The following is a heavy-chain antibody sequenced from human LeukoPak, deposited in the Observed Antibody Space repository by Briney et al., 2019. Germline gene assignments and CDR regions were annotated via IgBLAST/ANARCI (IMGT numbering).Heavy chain of an antibody. J-gene: IGHJ5*02. Sequence: GESLKISCKGSGYFFTSYWIAWVRQMPGKGLEWMGSFYPGASETIYSPSFEGHVTMSADDSINTAYLQWSSLKASDTAIYYCARRGPENRSNPGGSYFGDWFDPWGQGTLVTVSS. CDR2: FYPGASET. V-gene: IGHV5-51*01. CDR3: ARRGPENRSNPGGSYFGDWFDP. CDR1: GYFFTSYW. D-gene: IGHD3-3*01.